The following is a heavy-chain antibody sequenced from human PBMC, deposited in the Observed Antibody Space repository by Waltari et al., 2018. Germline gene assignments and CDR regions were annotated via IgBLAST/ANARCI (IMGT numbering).Heavy chain of an antibody. Sequence: QVQLQESGQGLVKPSGTLSLTRAVSGDSISGIYWWSWVRQSPEKGLEWIGQVHHRGKTHYNPPLQSRVTISLDKPKNQFSLNLNSVTAADTAVYYCAGDRAIGLFFDYWGRGTLVTVSS. CDR1: GDSISGIYW. J-gene: IGHJ4*02. D-gene: IGHD2-2*01. CDR3: AGDRAIGLFFDY. V-gene: IGHV4-4*02. CDR2: VHHRGKT.